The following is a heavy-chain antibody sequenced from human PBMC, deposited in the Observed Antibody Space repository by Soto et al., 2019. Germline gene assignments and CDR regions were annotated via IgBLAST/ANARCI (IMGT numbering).Heavy chain of an antibody. CDR3: AISPGNLYYFDY. Sequence: SETLSLTCTVSGGSISSYYWSWIRQPPGKGLEWIGYIYYSGSTNYNPSLKSRVTISVDTSKNQFSLKLSSVTAADTAVYYCAISPGNLYYFDYWGQGTLVTAPQ. V-gene: IGHV4-59*01. CDR1: GGSISSYY. J-gene: IGHJ4*02. CDR2: IYYSGST.